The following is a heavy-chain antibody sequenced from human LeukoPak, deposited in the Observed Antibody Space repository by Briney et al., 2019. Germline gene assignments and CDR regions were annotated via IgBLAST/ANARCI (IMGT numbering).Heavy chain of an antibody. CDR3: ARGSYYWVY. J-gene: IGHJ4*02. D-gene: IGHD3-22*01. CDR1: GITLSNYW. Sequence: GGSLRLSCAASGITLSNYWMTWVRQAPGKGLEWVATIRQDGSEKYYVDSVKGRFTISRDDAKNSLYLQMNSLRAEDTAVYYCARGSYYWVYWGQGTLVTVSS. CDR2: IRQDGSEK. V-gene: IGHV3-7*05.